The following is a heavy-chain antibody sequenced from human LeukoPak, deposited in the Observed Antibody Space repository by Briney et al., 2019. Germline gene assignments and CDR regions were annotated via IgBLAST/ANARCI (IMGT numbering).Heavy chain of an antibody. D-gene: IGHD3-10*01. J-gene: IGHJ5*02. V-gene: IGHV3-7*01. CDR3: AKYSYGSGTSFDP. Sequence: GGSLRLSCAASGFMFSSYWMSWVRQAPGKGLEWVANIKTDGSEKLYVDSVKGRFTISRDNAKNSLYLQMSSLRVEDTAVFYCAKYSYGSGTSFDPWGQGTLVTVSS. CDR2: IKTDGSEK. CDR1: GFMFSSYW.